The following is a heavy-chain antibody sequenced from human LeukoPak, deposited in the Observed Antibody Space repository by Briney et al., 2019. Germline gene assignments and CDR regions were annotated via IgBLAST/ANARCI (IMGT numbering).Heavy chain of an antibody. D-gene: IGHD3-10*01. CDR2: IYTSGST. J-gene: IGHJ4*02. CDR1: GGSIRSYY. V-gene: IGHV4-4*09. Sequence: SETLSLTCTVSGGSIRSYYWSWIRQPPGKGLEWIGYIYTSGSTNYNPSLKSRVTISVDTSKNQFSLKLSSVTAADTAVYYCARHTYGSGSYYFDYWGQGTLVTVSS. CDR3: ARHTYGSGSYYFDY.